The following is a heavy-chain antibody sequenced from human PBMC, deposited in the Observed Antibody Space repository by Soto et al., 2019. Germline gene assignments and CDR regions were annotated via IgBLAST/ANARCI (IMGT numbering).Heavy chain of an antibody. CDR1: GGSISSSSYY. V-gene: IGHV4-39*01. D-gene: IGHD1-26*01. CDR2: IYYSGST. J-gene: IGHJ5*02. Sequence: PSETLSLTCTVSGGSISSSSYYWGWIRQPPGKGLEWIGSIYYSGSTYYNPSLKSRVTISVDTSKNQFSLKLSSVTAADTAVYYCARHGEWEILVKFAPWGQGTLVTVSS. CDR3: ARHGEWEILVKFAP.